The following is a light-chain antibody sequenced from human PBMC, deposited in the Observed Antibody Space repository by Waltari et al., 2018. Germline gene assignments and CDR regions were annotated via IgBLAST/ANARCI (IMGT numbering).Light chain of an antibody. Sequence: QSALTQPASVSGSPGQSLTIPCTGTSSAVGGYNYVSWYQQHPGKAPKLMIYDVSNRPSGVSNRFSGSKSGNTASLTISGLQAEDEADYYCSSYTSSSTVVFGGGTKLTVL. CDR1: SSAVGGYNY. CDR2: DVS. CDR3: SSYTSSSTVV. V-gene: IGLV2-14*03. J-gene: IGLJ2*01.